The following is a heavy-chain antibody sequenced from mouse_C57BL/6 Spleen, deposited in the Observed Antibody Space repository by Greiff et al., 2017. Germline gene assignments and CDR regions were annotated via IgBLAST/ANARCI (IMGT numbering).Heavy chain of an antibody. Sequence: VQLQQSGPELVKPGASVKIPCKASGYTFTDYNMDWVKQSHGKSLEWIGDINPNNGGTIYNQKFKGKATLTVDKSSSTAYMELRSLTSEDTAVYYCARLFITTVVARFGYAMDYWGQGTSVTVSS. CDR1: GYTFTDYN. V-gene: IGHV1-18*01. D-gene: IGHD1-1*01. J-gene: IGHJ4*01. CDR2: INPNNGGT. CDR3: ARLFITTVVARFGYAMDY.